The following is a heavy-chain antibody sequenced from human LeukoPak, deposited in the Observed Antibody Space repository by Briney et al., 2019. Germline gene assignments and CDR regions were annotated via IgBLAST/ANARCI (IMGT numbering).Heavy chain of an antibody. CDR2: IYYSGST. CDR3: ARVKGRRFLEWGYYFDY. Sequence: SQTLSLTCTVSGGSISSGGYYWSWIRQHPGKGLEWIGCIYYSGSTYYNPSLKSRVTISVDTSKNQFSLKLSSVTAADTAVYYCARVKGRRFLEWGYYFDYWGQGTLVTVSS. CDR1: GGSISSGGYY. J-gene: IGHJ4*02. V-gene: IGHV4-31*03. D-gene: IGHD3-3*01.